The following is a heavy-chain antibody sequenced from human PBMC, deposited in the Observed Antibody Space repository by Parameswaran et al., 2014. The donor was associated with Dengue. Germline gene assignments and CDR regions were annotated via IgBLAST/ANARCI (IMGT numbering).Heavy chain of an antibody. D-gene: IGHD1-1*01. CDR3: MTTYHRDSSDFDF. CDR2: IMPIFGTA. J-gene: IGHJ4*02. Sequence: WVRQAPGQGLEWVGGIMPIFGTAIYAQKFQGRVTITADESTSTAYIELSSLRAEDTAVYYCMTTYHRDSSDFDFWGQGTLVTVSS. V-gene: IGHV1-69*01.